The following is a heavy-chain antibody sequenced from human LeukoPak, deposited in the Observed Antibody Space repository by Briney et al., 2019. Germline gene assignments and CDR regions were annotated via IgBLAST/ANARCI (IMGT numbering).Heavy chain of an antibody. CDR2: IYYSGNT. CDR3: AGGRGPPPIDY. V-gene: IGHV4-59*01. Sequence: PSETLSLTCTVSGGSISSYCWSWIRQPPGKGLEWIGYIYYSGNTNYNPSLKSRVTISVDTSKNQFSLKLSSVTAADTAVYYCAGGRGPPPIDYWGQGTLVTVSS. CDR1: GGSISSYC. J-gene: IGHJ4*02.